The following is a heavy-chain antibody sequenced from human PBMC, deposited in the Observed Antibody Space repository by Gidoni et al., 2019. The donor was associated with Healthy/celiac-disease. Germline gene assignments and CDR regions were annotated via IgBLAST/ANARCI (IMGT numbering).Heavy chain of an antibody. J-gene: IGHJ3*02. CDR2: ISGSGGST. V-gene: IGHV3-23*04. D-gene: IGHD6-6*01. CDR1: GFTFSSYA. Sequence: EVQLVESGGGLVQPGGSLRRSCAAPGFTFSSYAMSWVRRAPGKGLEWVSAISGSGGSTYYADSVKGRFTISRDNYKNTLYLQMNSLRAEDTAVYYCANQEKQLGFLDAFDIWGQGTMVTVSS. CDR3: ANQEKQLGFLDAFDI.